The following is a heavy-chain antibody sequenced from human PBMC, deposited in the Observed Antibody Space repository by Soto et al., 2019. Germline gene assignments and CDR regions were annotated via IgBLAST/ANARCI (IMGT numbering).Heavy chain of an antibody. V-gene: IGHV4-39*02. CDR1: GGSINSNNYY. CDR3: AKVVVAATRHTDFDS. J-gene: IGHJ4*02. D-gene: IGHD2-15*01. CDR2: IYYDGST. Sequence: SETLSLTCTVSGGSINSNNYYWAWIRQPPGKGLAWVASIYYDGSTYYNSFLKSRVSISVDTSKNHFSLKLSSVTAADTAVYYCAKVVVAATRHTDFDSWGQGTLVTAPQ.